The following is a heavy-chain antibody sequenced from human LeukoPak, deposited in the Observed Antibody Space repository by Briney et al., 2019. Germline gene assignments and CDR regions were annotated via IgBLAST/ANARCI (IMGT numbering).Heavy chain of an antibody. Sequence: SETLSLTCTVSGGSISSSSYYWGWIRQPPGKGLEWIGSIYYSGSTYYNPSLKSRVIISVDTSKNQFSLKLSSVTAADTAVYYCARELYYYGSGSYYDYWGQGTLVTVSS. CDR3: ARELYYYGSGSYYDY. J-gene: IGHJ4*02. CDR1: GGSISSSSYY. CDR2: IYYSGST. D-gene: IGHD3-10*01. V-gene: IGHV4-39*07.